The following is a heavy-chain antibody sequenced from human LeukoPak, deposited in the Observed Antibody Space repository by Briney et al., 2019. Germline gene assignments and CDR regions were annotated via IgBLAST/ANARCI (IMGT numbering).Heavy chain of an antibody. J-gene: IGHJ4*02. CDR3: TKDHTLYCSSTSCYAPSFDY. CDR1: GFTFSAYS. CDR2: ISGSGGST. V-gene: IGHV3-23*01. D-gene: IGHD2-2*01. Sequence: GGSLRLSCAASGFTFSAYSMNWVRQAPGKGLEWVSGISGSGGSTYYADSVKGRFTISRDNSKNTLYLQMNSLRAEDTAVYYCTKDHTLYCSSTSCYAPSFDYWGQGTLVTVSS.